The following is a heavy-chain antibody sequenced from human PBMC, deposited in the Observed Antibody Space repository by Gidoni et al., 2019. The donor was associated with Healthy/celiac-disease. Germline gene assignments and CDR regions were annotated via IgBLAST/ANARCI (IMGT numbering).Heavy chain of an antibody. J-gene: IGHJ5*02. Sequence: QVQLVESGGGLVKPGGSLRRSCAAPGVTCRDYYMSWIRQAPGKGLEWVSYISSSGSTIYYADSVKGRFTISRDNATNSLYLQMNSLRAEDTAVYYCARDRRVVVVPAASINWFDPWGQGTLVTVSS. CDR1: GVTCRDYY. V-gene: IGHV3-11*01. D-gene: IGHD2-2*01. CDR3: ARDRRVVVVPAASINWFDP. CDR2: ISSSGSTI.